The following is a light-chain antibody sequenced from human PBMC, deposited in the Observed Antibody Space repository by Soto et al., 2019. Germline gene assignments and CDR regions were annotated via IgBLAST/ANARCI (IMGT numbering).Light chain of an antibody. CDR3: QSADSSGTPNWG. J-gene: IGLJ3*02. CDR2: KDS. CDR1: ALPKQY. V-gene: IGLV3-25*03. Sequence: SYELTQPPSVSVSPGQTARITCSGDALPKQYAYWYHQKPGQAPVLVIYKDSERPSGIPERFSGSSSGTTVTLTISGVQAEDEADYYCQSADSSGTPNWGFGGGTKLTVL.